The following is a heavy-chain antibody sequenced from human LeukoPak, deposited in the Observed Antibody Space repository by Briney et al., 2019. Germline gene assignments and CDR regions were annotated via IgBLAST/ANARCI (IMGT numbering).Heavy chain of an antibody. J-gene: IGHJ4*02. Sequence: GSLRLSCTASGFTFSSYAMSWVRQPPGKGLEWIGEISRTGSIDYDPSVRSRATISLDKSKSQFSLRLTSLTSADTAVYYCARGQGAADYWGQGILVIVSS. CDR3: ARGQGAADY. D-gene: IGHD1-26*01. CDR2: ISRTGSI. V-gene: IGHV4-4*02. CDR1: GFTFSSYAM.